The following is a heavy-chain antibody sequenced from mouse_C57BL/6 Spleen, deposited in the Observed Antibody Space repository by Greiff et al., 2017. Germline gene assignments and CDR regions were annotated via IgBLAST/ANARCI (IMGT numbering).Heavy chain of an antibody. J-gene: IGHJ3*01. D-gene: IGHD2-1*01. CDR2: INPSNGGT. V-gene: IGHV1-53*01. CDR3: ARWDVNYPAWFAY. CDR1: GYTFTSYW. Sequence: QVQLKQPGPELVKPGASVKLSCKASGYTFTSYWMHWVKQRPGQGLEWIGNINPSNGGTNYNEKFKSKATLTVDKSSSTAYMQLSSLTSEDSAVYFCARWDVNYPAWFAYWGQGTLVTVSA.